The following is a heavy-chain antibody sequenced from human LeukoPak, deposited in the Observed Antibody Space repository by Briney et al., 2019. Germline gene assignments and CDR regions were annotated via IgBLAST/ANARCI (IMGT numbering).Heavy chain of an antibody. D-gene: IGHD2-15*01. CDR3: ARDVTYCSGGSCYGWFDP. V-gene: IGHV1-69*04. J-gene: IGHJ5*02. Sequence: SVKVSCKASGGTFSSYAISWVRQAPRQGLEWMGRIIPILGIANYAQKFQGRVTITADKSTSTAYMELSSLRSEDTAVYYCARDVTYCSGGSCYGWFDPWGQGTLVTVSS. CDR1: GGTFSSYA. CDR2: IIPILGIA.